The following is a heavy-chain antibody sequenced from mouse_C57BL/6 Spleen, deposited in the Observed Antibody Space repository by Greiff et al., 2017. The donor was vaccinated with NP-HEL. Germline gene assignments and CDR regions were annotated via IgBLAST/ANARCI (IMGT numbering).Heavy chain of an antibody. Sequence: EVQLQQSGAELVRPGASVKLSCTASGFNIKDDYMHWVKQRPEQGLEWIGWIDPENGDTEYASKFQGKATITADPSSNTAYLQLSSLTSEDTAVYYCTTGDSSGYSAMDYWGQGTSVTVSS. V-gene: IGHV14-4*01. CDR1: GFNIKDDY. CDR2: IDPENGDT. D-gene: IGHD3-2*02. J-gene: IGHJ4*01. CDR3: TTGDSSGYSAMDY.